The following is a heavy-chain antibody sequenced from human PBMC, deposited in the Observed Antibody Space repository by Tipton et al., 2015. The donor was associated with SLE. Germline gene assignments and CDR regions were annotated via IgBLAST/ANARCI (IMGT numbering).Heavy chain of an antibody. CDR1: GGSFSGYY. J-gene: IGHJ6*03. CDR2: INHSGST. CDR3: ARDREDDSSGYYSHYYYYYMDD. Sequence: TLSLTCAVYGGSFSGYYWSWIRQPPGKGLEWIGEINHSGSTNYNPSLKSRVTISVDTSKNQFSLKLSSVTAADTAVYYCARDREDDSSGYYSHYYYYYMDDWGKGTTVTVSS. V-gene: IGHV4-34*01. D-gene: IGHD3-22*01.